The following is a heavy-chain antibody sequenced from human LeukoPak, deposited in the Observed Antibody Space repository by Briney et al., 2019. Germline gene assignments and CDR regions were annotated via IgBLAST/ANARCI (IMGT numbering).Heavy chain of an antibody. J-gene: IGHJ4*02. CDR1: GGSISSSSYY. D-gene: IGHD2/OR15-2a*01. V-gene: IGHV4-39*07. Sequence: SETLSLTCTVSGGSISSSSYYWGWIRQPPGKGLERIGSIFYSGSTYYNPSLKSRVTISVDTSKNQFSLRLSSVTAADTAVYSCARYYRPAYYFDYWGQGTLVTVSS. CDR3: ARYYRPAYYFDY. CDR2: IFYSGST.